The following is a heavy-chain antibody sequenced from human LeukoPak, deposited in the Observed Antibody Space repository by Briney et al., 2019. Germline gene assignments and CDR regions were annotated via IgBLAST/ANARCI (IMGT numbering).Heavy chain of an antibody. Sequence: ASVKVSCKASRYTFTSYGISWVRQAPGQGLEWMGWISAYNGNTNYAQKLQGRVTMTTDTSTSTAYMELRSLRSDDTAVYYCARLSSGWYYFDYWGQGTLVTVSS. V-gene: IGHV1-18*01. CDR1: RYTFTSYG. CDR2: ISAYNGNT. CDR3: ARLSSGWYYFDY. D-gene: IGHD6-19*01. J-gene: IGHJ4*02.